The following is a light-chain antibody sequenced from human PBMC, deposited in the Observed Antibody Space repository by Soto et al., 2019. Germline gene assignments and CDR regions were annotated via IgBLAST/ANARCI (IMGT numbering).Light chain of an antibody. CDR3: QHSYNIPLT. Sequence: DIQMTQSPSSLSASVGDRVTITCRASQTITTYLNWYQQKPGKAPNLLIYAASSLQRGVPSRFSGSGSGKDFTLTISSLQPEDVATYYCQHSYNIPLTFGGGTKVEIK. J-gene: IGKJ4*01. V-gene: IGKV1-39*01. CDR2: AAS. CDR1: QTITTY.